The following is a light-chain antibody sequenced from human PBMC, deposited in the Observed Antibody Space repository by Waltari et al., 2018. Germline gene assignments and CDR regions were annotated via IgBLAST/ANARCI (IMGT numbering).Light chain of an antibody. J-gene: IGKJ4*01. CDR1: QSIGNN. CDR3: QQNDSDPLS. CDR2: AAS. V-gene: IGKV1-39*01. Sequence: IQMTQSPSFLSASVGDRVTITCRASQSIGNNVNWYQHKPGKAPKLLIYAASTLQGGVPSRFSGSGSGTDFTLTINSLQPEDLSIYYCQQNDSDPLSFGGGTKVEMK.